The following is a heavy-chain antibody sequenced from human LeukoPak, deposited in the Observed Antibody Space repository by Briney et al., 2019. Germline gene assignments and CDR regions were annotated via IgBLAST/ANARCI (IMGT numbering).Heavy chain of an antibody. J-gene: IGHJ4*02. Sequence: SETLSLTCAVSGGSISGYYGSWIRQPAGKGLEWIGRIYTNWTTYYSPSLKSRATMSVDTSKNQFSLKLSSVTAADTAVYYCAREQWLAFDYWGQGTLVTVSS. D-gene: IGHD6-19*01. CDR1: GGSISGYY. V-gene: IGHV4-4*07. CDR3: AREQWLAFDY. CDR2: IYTNWTT.